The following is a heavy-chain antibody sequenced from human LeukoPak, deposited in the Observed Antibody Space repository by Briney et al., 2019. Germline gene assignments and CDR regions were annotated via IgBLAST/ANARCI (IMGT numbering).Heavy chain of an antibody. CDR2: IIPILGIA. CDR3: AREPKGLRYLLDY. CDR1: GGTFSSYA. V-gene: IGHV1-69*04. D-gene: IGHD3-9*01. J-gene: IGHJ4*02. Sequence: ASVKVSCKASGGTFSSYAISWVRQAPGQGLEWMGRIIPILGIANYAQKFQGRVTITADKSTSTAYMELSSLRSEDTAVYYCAREPKGLRYLLDYWGQGTLVTVSS.